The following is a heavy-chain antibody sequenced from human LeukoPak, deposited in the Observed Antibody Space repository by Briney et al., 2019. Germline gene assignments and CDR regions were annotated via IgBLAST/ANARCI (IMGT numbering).Heavy chain of an antibody. J-gene: IGHJ5*02. D-gene: IGHD2-2*01. CDR1: GFTFSSYG. CDR3: AKGCSSTSCSLEWFDP. V-gene: IGHV3-30*18. Sequence: PAGGSLRLSCAASGFTFSSYGMHWVRQAPGKGLEWVAVISYDGSNKYYADSVKGRFTISRDNSKNTLYLQMNSLRAEDTAVYYCAKGCSSTSCSLEWFDPWGQGTLVTVSS. CDR2: ISYDGSNK.